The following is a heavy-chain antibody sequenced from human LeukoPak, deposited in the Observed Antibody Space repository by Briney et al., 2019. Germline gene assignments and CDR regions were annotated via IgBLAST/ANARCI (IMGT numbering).Heavy chain of an antibody. V-gene: IGHV1-2*02. CDR3: AREDPGGKYTVTTGFYYYGMDV. CDR1: GYTFTGYY. D-gene: IGHD4-17*01. CDR2: INPSSGGA. Sequence: EASVKVSCKASGYTFTGYYIHWVRQAPGQGLEWMGWINPSSGGAKYAQNFQGRVIMTTDTSVSTAYMELSSLRSDDTAVYYCAREDPGGKYTVTTGFYYYGMDVWGQGTTVTVSS. J-gene: IGHJ6*02.